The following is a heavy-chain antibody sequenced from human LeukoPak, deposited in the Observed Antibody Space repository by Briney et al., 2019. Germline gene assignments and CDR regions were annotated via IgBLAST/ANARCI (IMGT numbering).Heavy chain of an antibody. V-gene: IGHV1-2*02. Sequence: GASVKVSCKASGYTFTGYYMHWVRQAPGQGLEWMGWINPNIGGTNYAQKFQGRVTMTRDTSISTAYMELSRLRSDDTAVYYCARDRLIVVVVAAGNWFDPWGQGTLVTVSS. CDR1: GYTFTGYY. D-gene: IGHD2-15*01. CDR2: INPNIGGT. CDR3: ARDRLIVVVVAAGNWFDP. J-gene: IGHJ5*02.